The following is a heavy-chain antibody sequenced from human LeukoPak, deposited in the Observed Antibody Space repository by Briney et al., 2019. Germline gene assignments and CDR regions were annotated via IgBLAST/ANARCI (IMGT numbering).Heavy chain of an antibody. CDR3: ARGHLGLSP. D-gene: IGHD3-10*01. Sequence: SETLSLTCTVSGGSISGYPWTWLRQPPGQGLEWIGYFHNSRTTSYNPSLTGRVIISVDTAMDQISLKLNSVTAADTAVYYCARGHLGLSPWGQGTLVTVSS. CDR2: FHNSRTT. J-gene: IGHJ5*02. V-gene: IGHV4-59*01. CDR1: GGSISGYP.